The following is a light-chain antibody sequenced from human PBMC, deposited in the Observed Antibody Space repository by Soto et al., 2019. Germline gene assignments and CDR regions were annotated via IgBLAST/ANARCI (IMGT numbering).Light chain of an antibody. CDR1: QSVSSY. CDR3: QQRSNWPQVT. CDR2: DAS. V-gene: IGKV3-11*01. J-gene: IGKJ4*01. Sequence: EIVLTQSPATLSLSPGERATLSCRASQSVSSYLAWYQQKPGQAPRLLIYDASNRATGIPARFSGSGSGTDFTLTISSPEPEDFAVYYCQQRSNWPQVTFGGGTKVDIK.